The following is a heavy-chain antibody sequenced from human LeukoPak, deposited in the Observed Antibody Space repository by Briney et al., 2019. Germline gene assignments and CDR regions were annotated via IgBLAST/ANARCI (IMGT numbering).Heavy chain of an antibody. CDR2: FDPEDGET. Sequence: GASVKVSCKVSGYTLTELSMHWVRPAPGKGLEWMGGFDPEDGETIYAQKFQGRVTMTEDTSTDTAYMELSSLRSEDTAVYYCATVFGSGSYRGAPFQHWGQGTLVTVSS. CDR1: GYTLTELS. J-gene: IGHJ1*01. CDR3: ATVFGSGSYRGAPFQH. D-gene: IGHD1-26*01. V-gene: IGHV1-24*01.